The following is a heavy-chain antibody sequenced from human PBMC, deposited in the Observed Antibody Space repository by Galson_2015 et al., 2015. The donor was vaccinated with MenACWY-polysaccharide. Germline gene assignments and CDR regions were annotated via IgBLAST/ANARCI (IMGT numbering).Heavy chain of an antibody. Sequence: PALVKPTQTLTLTCNFSGFSLSRTGVSVGWIRQPPGKALEWLALIYWDDDKRYSPSLRRRLTITMDTSKNQVVLTMTDMDPIDTGTYFCAHPIFTGWLTEDYWGQGIPVAVS. V-gene: IGHV2-5*02. D-gene: IGHD3-9*01. CDR3: AHPIFTGWLTEDY. CDR1: GFSLSRTGVS. CDR2: IYWDDDK. J-gene: IGHJ4*02.